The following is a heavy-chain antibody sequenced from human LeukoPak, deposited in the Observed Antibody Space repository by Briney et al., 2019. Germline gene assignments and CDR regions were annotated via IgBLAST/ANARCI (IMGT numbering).Heavy chain of an antibody. J-gene: IGHJ6*03. Sequence: PGGSLRLSCAASGFTFSSYAMSWVRQAPGKGLEWVSAISGSGDSTYYADSVKGRFTISRDNSKNTLYLQMNSLRAEDTAVYYCARGFRARVVATTTYYYYMDVWGKGTTVTVPS. D-gene: IGHD5-12*01. CDR1: GFTFSSYA. CDR3: ARGFRARVVATTTYYYYMDV. V-gene: IGHV3-23*01. CDR2: ISGSGDST.